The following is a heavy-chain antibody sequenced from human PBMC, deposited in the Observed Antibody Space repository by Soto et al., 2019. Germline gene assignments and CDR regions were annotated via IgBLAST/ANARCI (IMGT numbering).Heavy chain of an antibody. CDR3: ARCYCSVGSCFTCWNFDL. CDR1: GYSFDTFG. CDR2: ISIEKGDT. Sequence: QVQVVQSGAEVKKPGASVKVACKASGYSFDTFGMSWVRQAPGQGLEWMGWISIEKGDTNSAQKFQDRVTMTTDTSTSTAYMELRSLTSADTAVYYCARCYCSVGSCFTCWNFDLWGRGTLVTVSS. D-gene: IGHD2-15*01. V-gene: IGHV1-18*01. J-gene: IGHJ2*01.